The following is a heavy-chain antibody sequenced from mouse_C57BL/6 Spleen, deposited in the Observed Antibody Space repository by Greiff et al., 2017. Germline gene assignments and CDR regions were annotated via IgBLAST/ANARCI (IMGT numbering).Heavy chain of an antibody. D-gene: IGHD2-3*01. V-gene: IGHV5-4*01. Sequence: EVHVVESGGGLVKPGGSLKLSCAASGFTFSSYAMYWVRQTPEKRLEWVASISDGGSTIYYPDHVKGRFTITGDKAKNNLYLQMSTLKSDDTAMYYCARERDGTWFAYWGQGTLVTVSA. CDR1: GFTFSSYA. CDR3: ARERDGTWFAY. CDR2: ISDGGSTI. J-gene: IGHJ3*01.